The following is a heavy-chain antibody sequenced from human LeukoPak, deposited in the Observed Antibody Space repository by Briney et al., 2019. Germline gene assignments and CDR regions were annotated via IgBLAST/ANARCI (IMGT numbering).Heavy chain of an antibody. D-gene: IGHD1-26*01. J-gene: IGHJ4*02. CDR3: ARGVAATVFDY. V-gene: IGHV1-18*01. CDR1: GYTFSNYG. CDR2: ISGYNGNT. Sequence: ASVKVSCKASGYTFSNYGINWVRQAPGQGLEWMGWISGYNGNTNYAQNFQGRVTMTTDTSTSTAYMELRSLRSDDTAVYYCARGVAATVFDYWGQGTLVIVSS.